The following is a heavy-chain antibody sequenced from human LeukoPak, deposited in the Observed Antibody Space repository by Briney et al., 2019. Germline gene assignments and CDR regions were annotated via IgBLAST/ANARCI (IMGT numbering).Heavy chain of an antibody. CDR1: GFTFSSYA. CDR2: ISGSGGST. V-gene: IGHV3-23*01. Sequence: GGSLRLSCAASGFTFSSYAMSWVRQAPGKGLEWVSAISGSGGSTYYADSVKGRFTISRDNSKNTLYLQMNSLRAEDTAVYYCAKDPYYYDSSGYYRGAFDYWGQGTLVTVSS. D-gene: IGHD3-22*01. J-gene: IGHJ4*02. CDR3: AKDPYYYDSSGYYRGAFDY.